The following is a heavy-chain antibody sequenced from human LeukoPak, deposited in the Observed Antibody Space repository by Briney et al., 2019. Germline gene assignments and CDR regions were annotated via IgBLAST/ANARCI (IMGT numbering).Heavy chain of an antibody. CDR2: ISAYNGNA. Sequence: ASVKVSCKASGYTFTSYGISWVRQAPGQGLEWMGWISAYNGNANYAQELQGRVTMTTDTSTSTAYMELSSLRSDDTAVYYCARVRKDLDYYDSSGIDAFDIWGQGTMVTVSS. J-gene: IGHJ3*02. CDR3: ARVRKDLDYYDSSGIDAFDI. V-gene: IGHV1-18*01. D-gene: IGHD3-22*01. CDR1: GYTFTSYG.